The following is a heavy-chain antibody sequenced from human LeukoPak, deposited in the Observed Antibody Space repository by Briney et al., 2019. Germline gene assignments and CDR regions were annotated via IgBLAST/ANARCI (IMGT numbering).Heavy chain of an antibody. CDR3: ARMDNWSFDY. D-gene: IGHD1-1*01. J-gene: IGHJ4*02. CDR1: GSSLTTSEMS. CDR2: IDWDDDK. V-gene: IGHV2-70*11. Sequence: SGPTLVNPTQTLTLTCTFSGSSLTTSEMSVSWIRQPPGKALEWLARIDWDDDKYYSTPLKTRLTISKDTSKNQVVLTMTNMDPVDTATYYCARMDNWSFDYWGQGTLVTVSS.